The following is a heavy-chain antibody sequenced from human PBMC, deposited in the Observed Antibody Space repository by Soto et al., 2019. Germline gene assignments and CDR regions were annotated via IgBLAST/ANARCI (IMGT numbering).Heavy chain of an antibody. CDR2: ISGSGGST. V-gene: IGHV3-23*01. Sequence: GGSLRLSCAASGFTFSSYAMSWVRQAPGKGLEWVSAISGSGGSTYYADSVEGRFTISRDNSKNTLYLQMNSLRAEDTAVYYCAKSGIAAVFFDYWGQGTLVTVSS. CDR1: GFTFSSYA. D-gene: IGHD6-13*01. CDR3: AKSGIAAVFFDY. J-gene: IGHJ4*02.